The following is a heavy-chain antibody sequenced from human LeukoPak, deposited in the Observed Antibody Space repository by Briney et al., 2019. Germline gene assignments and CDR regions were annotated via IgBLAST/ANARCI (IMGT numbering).Heavy chain of an antibody. J-gene: IGHJ5*02. CDR2: IIPIFGTA. CDR3: ARDYYDSSGYYLDWFDP. V-gene: IGHV1-69*13. D-gene: IGHD3-22*01. Sequence: GASVKVSCTASGGTFSSYAISWVRQAPGQGLEWMGGIIPIFGTANYAQKFQGRVTITADESTSTAYMELSSLRSEDTAVYYCARDYYDSSGYYLDWFDPWGQGTLVTVSS. CDR1: GGTFSSYA.